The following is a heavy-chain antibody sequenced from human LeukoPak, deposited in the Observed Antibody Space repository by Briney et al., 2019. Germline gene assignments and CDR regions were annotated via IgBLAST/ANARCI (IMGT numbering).Heavy chain of an antibody. Sequence: ASVKVSCKASGYTFSIYGVSWVRQAPGQGLEWVAWISAYNGNTNYAQKFQGRVTMTTDTSTTTAYMELRSLRSDDTAAYYCARGGYSYGYMGYFDYWGQGTLVTVSS. J-gene: IGHJ4*02. CDR1: GYTFSIYG. V-gene: IGHV1-18*01. D-gene: IGHD5-18*01. CDR2: ISAYNGNT. CDR3: ARGGYSYGYMGYFDY.